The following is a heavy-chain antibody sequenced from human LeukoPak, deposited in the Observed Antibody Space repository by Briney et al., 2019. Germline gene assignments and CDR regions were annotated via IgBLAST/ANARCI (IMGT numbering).Heavy chain of an antibody. CDR2: IIPIFGTA. D-gene: IGHD3-22*01. CDR3: ARGYYDSSGYLT. J-gene: IGHJ5*02. Sequence: SVKVSCKASGGTFSRFTISWVRQAPGQGLEWMGGIIPIFGTANYAQKFQGRVTITADESTSTAYMELSSLRSEDTAVYYCARGYYDSSGYLTWGQGTLVTVSS. V-gene: IGHV1-69*01. CDR1: GGTFSRFT.